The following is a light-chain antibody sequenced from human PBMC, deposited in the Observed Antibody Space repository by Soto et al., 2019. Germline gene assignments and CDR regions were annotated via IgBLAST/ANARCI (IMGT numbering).Light chain of an antibody. CDR3: QHRSSLPRT. J-gene: IGKJ4*02. V-gene: IGKV3-11*01. Sequence: EVVLTQSPATLSLSPGDRATLSCRASQSVTIKLAWYQQRPGQAPRLLIYDASTRATGIPARFSGSGSGTDFTLTSSSLEHEDLAVYSCQHRSSLPRTVGGGTKVEI. CDR2: DAS. CDR1: QSVTIK.